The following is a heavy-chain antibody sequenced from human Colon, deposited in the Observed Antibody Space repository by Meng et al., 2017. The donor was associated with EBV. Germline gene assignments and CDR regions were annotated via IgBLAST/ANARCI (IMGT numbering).Heavy chain of an antibody. CDR2: IYYIGGT. CDR1: GASVATGRYY. CDR3: ARVSGRSFDP. Sequence: QVQLRGSGPCLVKPSETLSLPCPVSGASVATGRYYWSRIRQPPGKGLEWIAYIYYIGGTNYNPSLKSRLTISLDTSKNQFSLSLRSVTAADTAVYYCARVSGRSFDPWGQGTLVTVSS. D-gene: IGHD3-10*01. J-gene: IGHJ5*02. V-gene: IGHV4-61*01.